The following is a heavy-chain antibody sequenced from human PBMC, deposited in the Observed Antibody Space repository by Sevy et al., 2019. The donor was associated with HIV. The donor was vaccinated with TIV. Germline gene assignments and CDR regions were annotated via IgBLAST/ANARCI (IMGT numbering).Heavy chain of an antibody. D-gene: IGHD3-3*01. Sequence: ASVKVSCKASGYTFTSYYMHWVRQAPGQGLAWMGIINPSGGSTSYAQKFQGRVTLTRDTSTSTVYMELSSLRSEDTAVYYCARVRRLLDFWLDPWGQGTLVTVSS. J-gene: IGHJ5*02. CDR1: GYTFTSYY. V-gene: IGHV1-46*03. CDR2: INPSGGST. CDR3: ARVRRLLDFWLDP.